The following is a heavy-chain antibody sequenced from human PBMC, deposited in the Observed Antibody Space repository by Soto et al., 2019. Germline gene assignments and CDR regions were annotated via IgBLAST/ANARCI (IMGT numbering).Heavy chain of an antibody. D-gene: IGHD2-21*02. CDR1: GFTVSSNY. CDR2: MYTGGST. CDR3: ARDLGRDTKQH. V-gene: IGHV3-53*01. J-gene: IGHJ1*01. Sequence: EVQLVESGGGLIQPGGSLRLSCAASGFTVSSNYMRWVRQAPGKGLEWVSVMYTGGSTAYADSVTGRFTISRDNSKNTVYLQMNSLRAEDTAVYYCARDLGRDTKQHWGQGALVTVSS.